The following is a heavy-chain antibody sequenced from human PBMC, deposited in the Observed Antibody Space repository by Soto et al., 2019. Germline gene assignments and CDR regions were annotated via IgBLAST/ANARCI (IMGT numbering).Heavy chain of an antibody. Sequence: EVQLLESGGGLVQPGGSLRLSCAASGFTFSSYAMSWVRQAPVKGLEWVSAIIGSGGRTYYADSVKGRFTISRDNSKNTLYLQMNSLRVEDTAVYYCAKDRIMGSTTFWGMDVWGQGTTVTVSS. CDR1: GFTFSSYA. CDR3: AKDRIMGSTTFWGMDV. J-gene: IGHJ6*02. V-gene: IGHV3-23*01. CDR2: IIGSGGRT. D-gene: IGHD3-16*01.